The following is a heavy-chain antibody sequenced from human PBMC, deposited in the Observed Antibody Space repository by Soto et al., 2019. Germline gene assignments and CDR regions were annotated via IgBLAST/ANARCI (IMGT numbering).Heavy chain of an antibody. D-gene: IGHD2-2*02. CDR1: GFTFSNAW. CDR2: IKSKSDGGTT. J-gene: IGHJ4*02. V-gene: IGHV3-15*01. Sequence: GSLRLSCAASGFTFSNAWMTWVRQAPGKGLEWVGRIKSKSDGGTTDYAAPVKGRFTISRDESKNTLYLQMSSLKTEDTAVYYCSTLGYCSSSSCYRSTFFDHWGQGALVTVS. CDR3: STLGYCSSSSCYRSTFFDH.